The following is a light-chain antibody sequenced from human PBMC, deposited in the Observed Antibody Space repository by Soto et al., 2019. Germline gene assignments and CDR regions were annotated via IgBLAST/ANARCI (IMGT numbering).Light chain of an antibody. Sequence: EIVVTQSPATLSVSPGERATLSCRASQSVGNNFAWYQQKPCQAPRLLIFATSTRATGVPARFSGSGSETEFTLTISSLQSEDFAVYYCQQYGDWPLTFGGGAKVEIE. CDR1: QSVGNN. J-gene: IGKJ4*01. V-gene: IGKV3-15*01. CDR3: QQYGDWPLT. CDR2: ATS.